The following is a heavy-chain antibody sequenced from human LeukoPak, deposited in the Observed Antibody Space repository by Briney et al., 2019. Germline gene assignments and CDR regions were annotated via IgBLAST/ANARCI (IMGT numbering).Heavy chain of an antibody. CDR3: AKDRQEWELFDY. D-gene: IGHD1-26*01. CDR1: GLTVGSNS. CDR2: IYSGGST. V-gene: IGHV3-53*01. Sequence: GGSLRLSCAASGLTVGSNSMSWVRRSPGKGLVWVSVIYSGGSTYYADSVKGRFTISRDNSKNTLYLQMNSLRAEDTAVYYCAKDRQEWELFDYWGQGTLVTVSS. J-gene: IGHJ4*02.